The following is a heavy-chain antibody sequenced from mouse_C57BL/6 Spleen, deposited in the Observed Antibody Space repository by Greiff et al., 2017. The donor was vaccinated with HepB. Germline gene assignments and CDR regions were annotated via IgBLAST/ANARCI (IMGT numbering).Heavy chain of an antibody. V-gene: IGHV1-18*01. CDR2: INPNNGGT. Sequence: VQLQQSGPELVKPGASVKIPCKASGYTFTDYNMDWVKQSHGKSLEWIGDINPNNGGTIYNQKFKGKATLTVDKSSSTAYMELRSLTSEDTAVYYCARHYASRRYYAMDYWGQGTSVTVSS. D-gene: IGHD1-1*01. J-gene: IGHJ4*01. CDR3: ARHYASRRYYAMDY. CDR1: GYTFTDYN.